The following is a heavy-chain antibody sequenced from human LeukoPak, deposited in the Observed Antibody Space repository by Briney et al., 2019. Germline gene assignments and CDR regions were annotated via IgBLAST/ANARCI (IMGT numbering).Heavy chain of an antibody. CDR1: GFTFDDYA. Sequence: GGSLRLSCAASGFTFDDYAMHWVRQAPGKGLEWVSGISWNSGSIGYADSVKGRFTISRDNAKNSLYLQMNSLRAEDTALYYCAKGRYSYGPNWFDPWGQGTLVTVS. CDR3: AKGRYSYGPNWFDP. V-gene: IGHV3-9*01. D-gene: IGHD5-18*01. J-gene: IGHJ5*02. CDR2: ISWNSGSI.